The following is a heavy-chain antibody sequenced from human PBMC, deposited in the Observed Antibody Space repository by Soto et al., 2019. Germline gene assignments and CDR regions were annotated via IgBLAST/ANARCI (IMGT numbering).Heavy chain of an antibody. CDR1: GFTLTDHY. CDR3: ARGGELGPPMDV. D-gene: IGHD7-27*01. J-gene: IGHJ6*04. Sequence: QVQLVESGGGLVKPGGSLRLSCAASGFTLTDHYMSWIRQAPGKGLEWVSYISFSGNTIYYADSVKGRFTISRDNAKNSLYLQINSRRADDTAVSYCARGGELGPPMDVWGKGTTVTVSS. V-gene: IGHV3-11*01. CDR2: ISFSGNTI.